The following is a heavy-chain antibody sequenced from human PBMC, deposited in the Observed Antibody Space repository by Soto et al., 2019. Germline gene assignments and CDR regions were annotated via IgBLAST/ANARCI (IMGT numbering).Heavy chain of an antibody. Sequence: EVQLVESGGGLVQPGKALRLSCAASGLTFSKYWMHWVRQDPGKGPVWVSYISSEGTTTDYADSVKGRFTISRDNAKNTLYLQMDSLRVEDTAVYYCAIQDCTNDVCLEAAVTVGGALEYWGQGAQVTVSS. D-gene: IGHD2-8*01. CDR2: ISSEGTTT. V-gene: IGHV3-74*01. CDR1: GLTFSKYW. CDR3: AIQDCTNDVCLEAAVTVGGALEY. J-gene: IGHJ4*02.